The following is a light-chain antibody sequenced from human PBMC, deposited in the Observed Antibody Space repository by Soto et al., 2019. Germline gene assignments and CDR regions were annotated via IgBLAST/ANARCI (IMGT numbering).Light chain of an antibody. CDR3: SSYTSSTTLVV. Sequence: QSALTQPASVSGSPGQSITISCTGTSSDVGGYNYVFWYQQHPGKAPKLIVYDVTTRPSGVSTRFSGSKSGNTASLTISGLQAEDEGDYYCSSYTSSTTLVVFGGGTKLTVL. V-gene: IGLV2-14*03. CDR2: DVT. CDR1: SSDVGGYNY. J-gene: IGLJ2*01.